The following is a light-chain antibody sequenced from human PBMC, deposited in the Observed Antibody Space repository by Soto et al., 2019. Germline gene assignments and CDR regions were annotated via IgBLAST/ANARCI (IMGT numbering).Light chain of an antibody. V-gene: IGLV2-11*01. CDR3: CSYAGRYALWV. Sequence: QSALTQPRSVSGSPGQSVTISCTGTSSDVGNYNYVSLYQQHPGKAPKLMIYDVNKRPSGVPDRFSGSKSGNTASLTISGLQAEDEADYYCCSYAGRYALWVFGGGTKLTVL. CDR1: SSDVGNYNY. J-gene: IGLJ3*02. CDR2: DVN.